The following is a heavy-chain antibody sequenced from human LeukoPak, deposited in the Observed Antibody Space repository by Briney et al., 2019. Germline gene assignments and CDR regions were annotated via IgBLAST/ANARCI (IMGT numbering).Heavy chain of an antibody. CDR3: AREAMGATGNLWFDP. Sequence: SETLSLTCAVSGGSISSGGYSWSWIRQPPGKGLEWIGYIYHSGSTYYNPSLKSRVTISVDTSRNQFSLKLSSVTAADTAVYYCAREAMGATGNLWFDPWGQGTLVTVSS. CDR1: GGSISSGGYS. CDR2: IYHSGST. J-gene: IGHJ5*02. D-gene: IGHD1-26*01. V-gene: IGHV4-30-2*05.